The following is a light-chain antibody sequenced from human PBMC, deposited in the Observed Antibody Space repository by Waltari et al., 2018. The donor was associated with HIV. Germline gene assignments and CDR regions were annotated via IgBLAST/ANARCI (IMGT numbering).Light chain of an antibody. J-gene: IGLJ2*01. V-gene: IGLV1-44*01. Sequence: QSVLTQPPSASGTLGQAVTISCFGSTSNIGSNTVNWYQHLPGAAPKLLIFRNHRQPPGVPDGLSGCQSGTSAFLPITGVLSGDEATYYCAAGDASLPVLFGGGTQLTVV. CDR3: AAGDASLPVL. CDR1: TSNIGSNT. CDR2: RNH.